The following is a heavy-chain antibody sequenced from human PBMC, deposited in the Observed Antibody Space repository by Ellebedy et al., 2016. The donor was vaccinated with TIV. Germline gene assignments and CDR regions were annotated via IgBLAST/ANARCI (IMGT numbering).Heavy chain of an antibody. Sequence: MPGGSLRLSCAVYGGSLSGYYWSWIRQPPGKGREWIGEINHSGSTNYNSSLKSRVTISLDTSKNQFSLKLSSVTAADTAVYYCSRGVTDQNWGQGILVTVSS. CDR2: INHSGST. V-gene: IGHV4-34*01. CDR1: GGSLSGYY. CDR3: SRGVTDQN. J-gene: IGHJ4*02. D-gene: IGHD2-21*02.